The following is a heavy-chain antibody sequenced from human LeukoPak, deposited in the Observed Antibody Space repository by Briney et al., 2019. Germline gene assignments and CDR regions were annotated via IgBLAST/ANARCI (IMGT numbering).Heavy chain of an antibody. Sequence: GGSLRLSCAASGSTFSSYGMHWVRQAPGKGLEWVAVIWYDGSNKYYADSVKGRFTISRDNSKNTLYLQMNSLRAEDTAVYYCARDDRELEPYYFDYWGQGTLVTVSS. CDR3: ARDDRELEPYYFDY. CDR2: IWYDGSNK. D-gene: IGHD1-1*01. V-gene: IGHV3-33*01. CDR1: GSTFSSYG. J-gene: IGHJ4*02.